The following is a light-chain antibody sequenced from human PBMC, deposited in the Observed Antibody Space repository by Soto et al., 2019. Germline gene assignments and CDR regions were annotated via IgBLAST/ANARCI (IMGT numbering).Light chain of an antibody. V-gene: IGKV1-12*01. CDR1: QGISSW. Sequence: DIQMTQTPSSVSSSVGDIVTITCRASQGISSWLAWYQQKPGKAPKLLIYAASSLQSGVPSRFSGSGSGTDFTLTFSGLQPEDFATYYCQQSYSPPPITFGQGTRLEIK. CDR3: QQSYSPPPIT. CDR2: AAS. J-gene: IGKJ5*01.